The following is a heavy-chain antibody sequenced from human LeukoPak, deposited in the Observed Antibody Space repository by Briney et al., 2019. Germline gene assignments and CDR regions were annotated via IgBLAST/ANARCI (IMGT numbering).Heavy chain of an antibody. CDR1: GYTFTSYY. Sequence: ASVKVSCKASGYTFTSYYIHWVRQAPGQGLEWMGIINPSGGSTNYAQKFQGRVTMTRDTSTSTVYMELSSLRSEDTAVYYCARSIMITFGGVIVMVDYFDYWGQGTLVTVSS. V-gene: IGHV1-46*01. J-gene: IGHJ4*02. D-gene: IGHD3-16*02. CDR2: INPSGGST. CDR3: ARSIMITFGGVIVMVDYFDY.